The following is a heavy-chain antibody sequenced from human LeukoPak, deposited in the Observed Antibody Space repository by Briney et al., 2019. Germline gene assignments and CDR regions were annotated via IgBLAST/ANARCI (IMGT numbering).Heavy chain of an antibody. CDR3: AKDQQQPRAFDY. CDR1: GFTFGSYA. CDR2: ISGSGGST. Sequence: GGSLRLSCAASGFTFGSYAMGWVRQAPGKGLEWVSAISGSGGSTYYADSVKGRFTISRDNSKNTLYLQMNSLRAEDTAVYYCAKDQQQPRAFDYWGQGTLVTVSS. D-gene: IGHD6-13*01. V-gene: IGHV3-23*01. J-gene: IGHJ4*02.